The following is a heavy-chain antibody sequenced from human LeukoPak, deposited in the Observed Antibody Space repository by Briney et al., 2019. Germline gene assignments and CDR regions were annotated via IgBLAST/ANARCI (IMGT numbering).Heavy chain of an antibody. CDR1: GFIFSDHA. CDR2: IGSDGTKK. J-gene: IGHJ4*02. Sequence: GGSLRLSCVASGFIFSDHAFRWVRQSPDKGLEWVALIGSDGTKKYYADSVQGRFTVSRENSKNTLFLQIDTVRADDTAVYFCARQMTSTRLFDSWGQGTLVTVSS. D-gene: IGHD5/OR15-5a*01. CDR3: ARQMTSTRLFDS. V-gene: IGHV3-30*04.